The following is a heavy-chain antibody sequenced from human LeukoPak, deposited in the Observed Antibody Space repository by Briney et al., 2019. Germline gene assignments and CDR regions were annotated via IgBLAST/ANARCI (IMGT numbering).Heavy chain of an antibody. CDR2: INPSGGST. CDR1: GYTFTSYY. CDR3: ARDYYDSSGPDY. V-gene: IGHV1-46*03. Sequence: ASVTVTCKASGYTFTSYYMHWVRQAPAQGLEWMGIINPSGGSTSYAQKFQGRVTMTSDTYTSTVYMELSSLRSEDTAVYYCARDYYDSSGPDYWGEGALVTVSS. D-gene: IGHD3-22*01. J-gene: IGHJ4*02.